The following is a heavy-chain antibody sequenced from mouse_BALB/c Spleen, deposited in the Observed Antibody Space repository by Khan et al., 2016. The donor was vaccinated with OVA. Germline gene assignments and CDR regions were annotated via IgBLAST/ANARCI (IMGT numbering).Heavy chain of an antibody. D-gene: IGHD3-2*02. J-gene: IGHJ4*01. CDR1: GYTFTDYV. CDR3: ARRGYDTHPTYYAMDY. CDR2: IYPGSDST. Sequence: QVQLQQSGPELVKPGASVKMSCKASGYTFTDYVISWVKQRTGQGLEWIGEIYPGSDSTDYSEKFRGKATLTADKSSNTAYMQFSILTSEDSAVYYCARRGYDTHPTYYAMDYWGQGTSVTVSS. V-gene: IGHV1-77*01.